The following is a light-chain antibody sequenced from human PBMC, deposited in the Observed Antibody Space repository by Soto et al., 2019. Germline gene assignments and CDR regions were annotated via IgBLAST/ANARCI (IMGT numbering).Light chain of an antibody. J-gene: IGKJ1*01. Sequence: TLMTQSPDTLSVSPGERATLSCRASQSIGGALAWYQQKPGQAPRLLIHGASTRATGLPARFSGSGSGTDFTLTISSLQSEDFAVYYCQQYNDWPPAFGQGTKAEIK. CDR3: QQYNDWPPA. CDR2: GAS. CDR1: QSIGGA. V-gene: IGKV3-15*01.